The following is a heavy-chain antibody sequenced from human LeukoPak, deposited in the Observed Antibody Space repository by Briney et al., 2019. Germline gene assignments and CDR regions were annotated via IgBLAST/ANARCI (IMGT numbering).Heavy chain of an antibody. Sequence: GGSLRLSCIASGFTYSRYSMNEVRQAPGKGLEWVSHISSSSSAIYYADSVRGRFTISRDNAQNSLYLQMNSLRDEDTAVYYCERDKPIHRRLYNLDRCGRGALVTVSS. D-gene: IGHD1-20*01. CDR1: GFTYSRYS. CDR2: ISSSSSAI. J-gene: IGHJ5*02. V-gene: IGHV3-48*02. CDR3: ERDKPIHRRLYNLDR.